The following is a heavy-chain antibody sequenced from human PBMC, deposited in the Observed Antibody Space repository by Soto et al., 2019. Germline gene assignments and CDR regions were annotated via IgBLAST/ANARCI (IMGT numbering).Heavy chain of an antibody. CDR1: GYTFTSYG. CDR2: ISAYNGNT. CDR3: ARDLLYYYDSSGPF. J-gene: IGHJ4*02. Sequence: ASVKVSCKASGYTFTSYGISWVRQAPGQGLEWMGWISAYNGNTNYAQKLQGRVTMTTDTSTSTAYMELRSLRSEDTAVYYCARDLLYYYDSSGPFWGQGTLVTVSS. V-gene: IGHV1-18*01. D-gene: IGHD3-22*01.